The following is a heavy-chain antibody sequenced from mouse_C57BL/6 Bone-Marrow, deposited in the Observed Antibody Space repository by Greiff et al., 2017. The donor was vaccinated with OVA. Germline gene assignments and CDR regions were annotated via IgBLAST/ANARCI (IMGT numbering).Heavy chain of an antibody. CDR2: INYDGSST. J-gene: IGHJ2*01. CDR3: ARDGLLVFDY. CDR1: GFTFSDYY. V-gene: IGHV5-16*01. Sequence: EVKVVESEGGLVQPGSSMKLSCTASGFTFSDYYMAWVRQVPEKGLEWVANINYDGSSTYYLDSLKSRFIISRDNATNILYLQMSSLKSDDTATYYCARDGLLVFDYWGQGTTLTVSS. D-gene: IGHD2-3*01.